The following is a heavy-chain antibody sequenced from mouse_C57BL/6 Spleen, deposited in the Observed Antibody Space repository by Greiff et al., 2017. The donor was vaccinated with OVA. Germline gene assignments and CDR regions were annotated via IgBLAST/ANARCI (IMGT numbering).Heavy chain of an antibody. CDR2: ISGGGGNT. Sequence: EVKLMESGGGLVKPGGSLKLSCAASGFTFSSYTMSWVRQTPEKRLEWVATISGGGGNTYYPDSVKGRFTISRDNAKNTLYLQRSSLRSEDTALYYCARHGVYSNYERGFAYWGQGTLVTVSA. CDR3: ARHGVYSNYERGFAY. CDR1: GFTFSSYT. D-gene: IGHD2-5*01. V-gene: IGHV5-9*01. J-gene: IGHJ3*01.